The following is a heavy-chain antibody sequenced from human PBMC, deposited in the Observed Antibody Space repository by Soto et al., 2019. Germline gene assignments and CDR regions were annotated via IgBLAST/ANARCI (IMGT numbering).Heavy chain of an antibody. CDR2: IYYSGTT. J-gene: IGHJ6*02. CDR1: GGSISSSGYY. Sequence: SETLSLTCTVSGGSISSSGYYWGWIRQHPGKGLEWIGYIYYSGTTYYNPSLKSRVTISVDTSKNQFSLKLSSVTAADTAVYYCAASCVGCGGFNYYGMDVWGQGTTVTVSS. V-gene: IGHV4-31*03. CDR3: AASCVGCGGFNYYGMDV. D-gene: IGHD2-21*01.